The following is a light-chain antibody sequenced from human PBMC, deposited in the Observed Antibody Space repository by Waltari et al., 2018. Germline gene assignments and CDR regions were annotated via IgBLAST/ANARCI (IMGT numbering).Light chain of an antibody. V-gene: IGLV2-14*03. J-gene: IGLJ2*01. Sequence: QSALTQPASVSRSPGQSITISCTGTTSHVGALNYVSWYQQHPGKAPRLMIFDVSNRPSGVSNRFSGSKSGNTASLTISGLQAEDEADYYCNSYTSSSTLLFGGGTRLTVL. CDR3: NSYTSSSTLL. CDR1: TSHVGALNY. CDR2: DVS.